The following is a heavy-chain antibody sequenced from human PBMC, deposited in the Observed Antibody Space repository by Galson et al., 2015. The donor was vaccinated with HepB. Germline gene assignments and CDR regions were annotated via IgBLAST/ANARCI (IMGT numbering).Heavy chain of an antibody. V-gene: IGHV3-30*04. CDR3: ARERLSELVLGSCFDY. D-gene: IGHD3-10*01. CDR2: ISYDGSNT. Sequence: SLRLSCAASGFTFSDYTLHWVRQAPGKGLEWVAVISYDGSNTYYADSVKGRFTISRDNSKNTVFLQMNSLRPEDTAVYYCARERLSELVLGSCFDYWGQGTLVTVSS. CDR1: GFTFSDYT. J-gene: IGHJ4*02.